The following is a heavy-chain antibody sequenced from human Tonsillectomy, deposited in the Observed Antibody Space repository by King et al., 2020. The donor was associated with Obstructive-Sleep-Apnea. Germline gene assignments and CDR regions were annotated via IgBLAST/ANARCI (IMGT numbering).Heavy chain of an antibody. Sequence: VQLVQSGAEVKKPGESLKISCKGSGYSFTSYWIGWVRQMPGKGLEWMGIIYPTDSDTRYSPSFQGQVTISVDKSISTAYLQWSSLKASDTANYYCASRGDCEFWSPPVVAFDIWGQGTIVTVSS. CDR2: IYPTDSDT. J-gene: IGHJ3*02. D-gene: IGHD3-3*01. CDR1: GYSFTSYW. CDR3: ASRGDCEFWSPPVVAFDI. V-gene: IGHV5-51*01.